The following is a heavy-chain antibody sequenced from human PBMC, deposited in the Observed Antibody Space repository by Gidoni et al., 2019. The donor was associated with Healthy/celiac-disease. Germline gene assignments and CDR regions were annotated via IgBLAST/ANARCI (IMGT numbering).Heavy chain of an antibody. J-gene: IGHJ5*02. CDR1: GFTFSSYA. CDR3: AKDPYGSGSYYPNWFDP. V-gene: IGHV3-23*01. D-gene: IGHD3-10*01. Sequence: EVQLLESGGGLVQPGGSLRLSCAASGFTFSSYAMSWVRQAPGKGLEWVSAISGSGGSTYYADSVKGRFTISRDNSKNTLYLQMNSLRAEDTAVYYCAKDPYGSGSYYPNWFDPWGQGTLVTVSS. CDR2: ISGSGGST.